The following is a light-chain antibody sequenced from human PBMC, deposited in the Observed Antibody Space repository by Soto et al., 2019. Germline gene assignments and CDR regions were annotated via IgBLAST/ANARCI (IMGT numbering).Light chain of an antibody. Sequence: QSVLTQPASVSGSPGQSITISCTGSSSDIGGYNYVSWYQQHPGKAPKLMIYDVSNRPSGVSNRFSGSKSGNTASLTISGLQTEDEAVYYCSSYTSSSTLLFGGGTKLTVL. CDR2: DVS. CDR1: SSDIGGYNY. CDR3: SSYTSSSTLL. V-gene: IGLV2-14*01. J-gene: IGLJ2*01.